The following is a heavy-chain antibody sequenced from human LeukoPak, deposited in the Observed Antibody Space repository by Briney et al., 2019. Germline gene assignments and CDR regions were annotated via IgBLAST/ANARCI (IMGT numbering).Heavy chain of an antibody. D-gene: IGHD3-16*01. Sequence: GGSLRLSCAASGFTFSSYWMNWARQAPGKGLGWVASINHNGNVNYYVDSVRGRFTISRDNAKNSLYLQISNLRAEDTAVYFWARGGGLDVWGQGATVTVSS. CDR2: INHNGNVN. J-gene: IGHJ6*02. CDR1: GFTFSSYW. V-gene: IGHV3-7*03. CDR3: ARGGGLDV.